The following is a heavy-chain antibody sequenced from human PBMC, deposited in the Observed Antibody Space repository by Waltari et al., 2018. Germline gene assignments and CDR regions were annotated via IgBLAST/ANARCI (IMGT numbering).Heavy chain of an antibody. V-gene: IGHV1-3*01. CDR3: ARDHTVTTLFDY. CDR2: INAGNGNT. J-gene: IGHJ4*02. CDR1: GYTFTSYA. D-gene: IGHD4-17*01. Sequence: QVQLVQSGAEVKKPGASVKVSRKASGYTFTSYAMHWVRQAPGQRLEWMGWINAGNGNTKYSQKFQGRVTITRDTSASTAYMELSSLRSEDTAVYYCARDHTVTTLFDYWGQGTLVTVSS.